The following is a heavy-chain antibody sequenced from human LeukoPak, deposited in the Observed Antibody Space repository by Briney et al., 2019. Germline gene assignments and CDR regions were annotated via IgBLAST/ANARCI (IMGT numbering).Heavy chain of an antibody. D-gene: IGHD1-26*01. CDR2: ISYDGSNK. V-gene: IGHV3-30-3*01. J-gene: IGHJ3*02. CDR3: ARTRLLGDDAFDI. CDR1: GFTFSSYA. Sequence: PGGSLRLSCAASGFTFSSYAMHWVRQAPGKVLEWVAVISYDGSNKYYADSVKGRFTISRDNSKNTLYLQMNSLRAEDTAVYYCARTRLLGDDAFDIWGQGTMVTVS.